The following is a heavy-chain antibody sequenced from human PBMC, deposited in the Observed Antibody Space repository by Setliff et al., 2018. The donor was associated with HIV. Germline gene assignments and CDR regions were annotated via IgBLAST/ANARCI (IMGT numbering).Heavy chain of an antibody. D-gene: IGHD3-10*01. CDR2: IDQDGSER. V-gene: IGHV3-7*01. Sequence: GGSLRLSCAASRFDFNNYWMCWVRQAPGKGLEWVANIDQDGSERNYVDSVKGRFTISRDNAKNSMDLQMNSLRADDTAIYYCARKLRPGHGVDVWGQGTTVTVSS. CDR1: RFDFNNYW. J-gene: IGHJ6*02. CDR3: ARKLRPGHGVDV.